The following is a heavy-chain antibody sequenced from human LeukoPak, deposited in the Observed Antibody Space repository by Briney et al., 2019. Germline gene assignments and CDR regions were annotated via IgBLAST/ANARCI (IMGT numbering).Heavy chain of an antibody. CDR2: FSDSGNT. V-gene: IGHV4-59*11. J-gene: IGHJ4*02. CDR1: GVSINTHY. CDR3: ARVAGDY. Sequence: SETLSLTCTVSGVSINTHYWGWIRQPPGKGLEFIGYFSDSGNTNYNPSLKSRVTISVDTSKNQFSLKLSSVTAADTAVYYCARVAGDYWGQETLVTVSS.